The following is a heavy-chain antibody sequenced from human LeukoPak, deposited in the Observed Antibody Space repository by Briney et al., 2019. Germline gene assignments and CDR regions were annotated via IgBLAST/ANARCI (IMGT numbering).Heavy chain of an antibody. V-gene: IGHV3-21*04. CDR3: ARDLGYTHGFGY. D-gene: IGHD5-18*01. J-gene: IGHJ4*02. Sequence: GGSLRLSCAASGFTFSSYSMNWVRQAPGKGLEWVSSISSSSSYIYYADSVKGRFSISRDNSNNTLYLQMNSLRAEDTAVYYCARDLGYTHGFGYWGQGTLVTVSS. CDR2: ISSSSSYI. CDR1: GFTFSSYS.